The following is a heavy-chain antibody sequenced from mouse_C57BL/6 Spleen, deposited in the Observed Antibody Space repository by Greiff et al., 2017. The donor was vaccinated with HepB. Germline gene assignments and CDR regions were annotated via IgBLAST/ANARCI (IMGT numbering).Heavy chain of an antibody. CDR1: GYTFTSYW. Sequence: QVQLQQPGAELVMPGASVKLSCKASGYTFTSYWMHWVKQWPGQGLEWIGEIDPSDSYTNYNQKFKGKSTLTVDKSSSTAYMQLSSLTSEDSAVYYCARETYYSKGFAYWGQGTLVTVSA. CDR3: ARETYYSKGFAY. D-gene: IGHD2-5*01. J-gene: IGHJ3*01. CDR2: IDPSDSYT. V-gene: IGHV1-69*01.